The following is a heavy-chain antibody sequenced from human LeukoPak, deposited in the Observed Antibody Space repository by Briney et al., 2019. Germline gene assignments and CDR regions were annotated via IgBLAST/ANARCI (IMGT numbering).Heavy chain of an antibody. CDR1: GFSFSTYW. Sequence: GGSLRLSCAASGFSFSTYWMTWARQAPGKGLEWVANIKYDEAEKNYVDSVKGRFTISRDNDKNSLDLQMDSLRVDDTAEYYCVKGGHLDNWGQGILVTVSS. J-gene: IGHJ4*02. CDR2: IKYDEAEK. V-gene: IGHV3-7*01. CDR3: VKGGHLDN.